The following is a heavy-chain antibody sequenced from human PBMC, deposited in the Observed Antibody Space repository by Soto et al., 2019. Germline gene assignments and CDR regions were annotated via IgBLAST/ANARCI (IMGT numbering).Heavy chain of an antibody. J-gene: IGHJ5*02. CDR3: ARGWDYSNSAGNWFDP. V-gene: IGHV4-34*01. Sequence: SETLSLTCAVYGGSFSGYYWSWIRQPPWKGLEWIGEINHSGSTNYNPSLKSRVTISVDTSKNQFSLKLSSVTAADTAVYYCARGWDYSNSAGNWFDPWGQGTLVTVSS. CDR2: INHSGST. D-gene: IGHD4-4*01. CDR1: GGSFSGYY.